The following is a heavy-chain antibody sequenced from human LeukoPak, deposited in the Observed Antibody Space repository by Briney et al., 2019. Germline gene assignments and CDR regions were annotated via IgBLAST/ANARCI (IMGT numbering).Heavy chain of an antibody. CDR2: IYTSGST. V-gene: IGHV4-4*07. Sequence: KPSETLSLTFTVSGGSISSYYWGWIRQPAGKGLEWIGRIYTSGSTNYNPSLKSRVTMSVDTSKNQFSLKLSSVTAADTAVYYCARDRGDGYNAYFDYWGQGTLVTVSS. CDR1: GGSISSYY. CDR3: ARDRGDGYNAYFDY. J-gene: IGHJ4*02. D-gene: IGHD5-24*01.